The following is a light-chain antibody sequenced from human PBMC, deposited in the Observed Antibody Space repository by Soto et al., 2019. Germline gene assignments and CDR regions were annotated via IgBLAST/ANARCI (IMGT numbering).Light chain of an antibody. CDR1: QSISSS. CDR3: QQSYSTPYT. V-gene: IGKV1-39*01. J-gene: IGKJ2*01. Sequence: DIPMTQSPSSLYASVGDRVTITCRASQSISSSLNWFQHKPGKAPKLLIYAASSLQSGVPSRFSGSGSGTDFTLTIRSLQPEDFATYYCQQSYSTPYTFAQGTQLEI. CDR2: AAS.